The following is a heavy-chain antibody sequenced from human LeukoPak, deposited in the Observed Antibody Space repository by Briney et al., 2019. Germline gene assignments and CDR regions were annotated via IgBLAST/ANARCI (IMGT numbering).Heavy chain of an antibody. CDR1: GGSISSYY. V-gene: IGHV4-59*01. D-gene: IGHD5-18*01. CDR2: IYYSGST. CDR3: ARDRDTATDDAFDI. J-gene: IGHJ3*02. Sequence: SETLSLTCTVSGGSISSYYWSWIRQPLGKGLEWVGYIYYSGSTNYNPSLKSRVTISVDTSKNQFSLKLSSVTAADTAVYYCARDRDTATDDAFDIWGQGTMVTVSS.